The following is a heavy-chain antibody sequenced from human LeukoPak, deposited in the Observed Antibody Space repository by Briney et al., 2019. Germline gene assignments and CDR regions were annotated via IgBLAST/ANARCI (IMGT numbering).Heavy chain of an antibody. CDR2: INSDGSST. CDR1: GFTFSSYW. J-gene: IGHJ6*03. Sequence: GGSLRLSCAASGFTFSSYWMHWVRQAPGKGLVWVSRINSDGSSTSYADSVKGRFTISRDNAKNTLYLQMNSLRAEDTAVYYCARSGAAAMRGQYYYYYYMDVWGKGTTVTVSS. D-gene: IGHD2-2*01. CDR3: ARSGAAAMRGQYYYYYYMDV. V-gene: IGHV3-74*01.